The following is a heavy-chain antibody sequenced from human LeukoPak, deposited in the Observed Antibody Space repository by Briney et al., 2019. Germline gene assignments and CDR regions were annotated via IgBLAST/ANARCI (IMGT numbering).Heavy chain of an antibody. CDR3: ARVDTAMITLSVFDY. CDR2: VSYDGSNK. V-gene: IGHV3-30*01. Sequence: LSLTCAVYGGSFSGYYWSWVRQAPGKGLEWVAVVSYDGSNKYYAGSVTGRFTISRDNSKNTLYLQMNSLRAEDTAIYYCARVDTAMITLSVFDYWGQGTLVAVSS. CDR1: GGSFSGYY. J-gene: IGHJ4*02. D-gene: IGHD5-18*01.